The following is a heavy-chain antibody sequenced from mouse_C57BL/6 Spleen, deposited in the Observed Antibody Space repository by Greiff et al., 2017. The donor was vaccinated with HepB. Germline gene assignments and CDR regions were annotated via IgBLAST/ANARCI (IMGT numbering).Heavy chain of an antibody. J-gene: IGHJ3*01. Sequence: VQLQQSGPELVKPGASVKMSCKASGYTFTDYNMHWVKQSHGKSLEWIGYINPNNGGTSYNQKFKGKATLTVNKSSSTAYMELRSLTSEDSAVYYCARWDYDVGWFAYWGQGTLVTVSA. V-gene: IGHV1-22*01. D-gene: IGHD2-4*01. CDR1: GYTFTDYN. CDR3: ARWDYDVGWFAY. CDR2: INPNNGGT.